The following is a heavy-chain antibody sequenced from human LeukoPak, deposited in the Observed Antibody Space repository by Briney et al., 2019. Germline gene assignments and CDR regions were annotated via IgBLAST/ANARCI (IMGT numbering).Heavy chain of an antibody. Sequence: TGGSLRLSCAASGFTLSIYWMSWVRQAPGKGLEWVAVISYDGSNKYYADSVKGRFTISRDNSKNTLYLQMNSLRAEDTAVYYCAKDSRGYSYGNFDYWGQGTLVTVSS. J-gene: IGHJ4*02. D-gene: IGHD5-18*01. CDR3: AKDSRGYSYGNFDY. CDR2: ISYDGSNK. CDR1: GFTLSIYW. V-gene: IGHV3-30*18.